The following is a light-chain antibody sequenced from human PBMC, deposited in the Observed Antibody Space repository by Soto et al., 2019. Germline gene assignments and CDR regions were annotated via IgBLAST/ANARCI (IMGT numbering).Light chain of an antibody. V-gene: IGKV3-20*01. J-gene: IGKJ1*01. CDR2: GAS. Sequence: EIGLTQSPGTLSLSPGERATLFCRARQSVAPSQLAWYQQKPGQAPRLLIGASSRATGIPDRFSASGSGTDFTLTISRLEPEDFAVYYCQQFASSPRTFGRGTTVEIK. CDR1: QSVAPSQ. CDR3: QQFASSPRT.